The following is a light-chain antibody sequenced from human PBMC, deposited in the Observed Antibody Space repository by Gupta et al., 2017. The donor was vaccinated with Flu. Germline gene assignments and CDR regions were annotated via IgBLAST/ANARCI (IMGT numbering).Light chain of an antibody. CDR1: QSIDTR. Sequence: IQMTQSPSSLSASVGDRVTITCRASQSIDTRLIWYQQKPGQAPKLVIYGASRLHSGVPSRFSGSGSGTDFTLTITSVQPEDFATYHCQQRDTSPRSFGQGTKLEIK. J-gene: IGKJ2*04. CDR2: GAS. CDR3: QQRDTSPRS. V-gene: IGKV1-39*01.